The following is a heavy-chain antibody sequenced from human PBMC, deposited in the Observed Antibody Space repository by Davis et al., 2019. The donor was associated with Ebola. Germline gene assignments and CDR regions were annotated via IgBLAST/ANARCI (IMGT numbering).Heavy chain of an antibody. CDR3: ARDSSGANYYYYGMDV. J-gene: IGHJ6*02. CDR2: ISAYHGNT. CDR1: GYTFTNYG. V-gene: IGHV1-18*04. Sequence: ASVKVSCKASGYTFTNYGFSWVRQAPGQGLEWMGWISAYHGNTNYAQKLQDRITMTADTSTSTAYMELRSLRSDDTAVYYCARDSSGANYYYYGMDVWGQGTTVTVSS. D-gene: IGHD6-19*01.